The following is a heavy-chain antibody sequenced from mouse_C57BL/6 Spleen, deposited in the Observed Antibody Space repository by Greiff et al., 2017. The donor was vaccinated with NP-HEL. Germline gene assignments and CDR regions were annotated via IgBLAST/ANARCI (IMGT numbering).Heavy chain of an antibody. CDR1: GYTFTSYW. CDR3: ARFYYGNTLFYYAMDY. D-gene: IGHD2-1*01. CDR2: INPSNGGT. Sequence: VQLQQPGTELVKPGASVKLSCKASGYTFTSYWMHWVKQRPGQGLEWIGNINPSNGGTNYNEKFKSKATLTVDKSSSTAYMQLSSLTSEDSAVYYCARFYYGNTLFYYAMDYWGQGTSVTVSS. V-gene: IGHV1-53*01. J-gene: IGHJ4*01.